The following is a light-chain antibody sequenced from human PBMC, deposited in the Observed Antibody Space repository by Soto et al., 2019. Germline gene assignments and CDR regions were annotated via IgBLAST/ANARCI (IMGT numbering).Light chain of an antibody. J-gene: IGKJ1*01. CDR3: QQYGSSPPWT. V-gene: IGKV3-20*01. CDR1: QSVSSSY. Sequence: ERVLTQSPGTLSLSPGERATLSCRASQSVSSSYLAWYQQKPGQAPQLLIYGASTRATGIPHRFSGSGSGTDFTLTISRLEPEDSAVYYYQQYGSSPPWTFGQRPKVQIK. CDR2: GAS.